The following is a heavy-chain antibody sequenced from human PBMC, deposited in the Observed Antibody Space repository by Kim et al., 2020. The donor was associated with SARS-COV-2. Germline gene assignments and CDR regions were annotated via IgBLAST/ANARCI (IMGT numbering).Heavy chain of an antibody. CDR1: GGTFSSYS. CDR2: IIPNFGTA. V-gene: IGHV1-69*13. Sequence: SVKVSCKASGGTFSSYSISWVRQAPGQGLEWMGGIIPNFGTANYAQKFQGRVTITADASTSTAYMELSSLRSEDTAVYYCARWGENSDYYDSSGPDAFDIWGQGTMVTVSS. J-gene: IGHJ3*02. D-gene: IGHD3-22*01. CDR3: ARWGENSDYYDSSGPDAFDI.